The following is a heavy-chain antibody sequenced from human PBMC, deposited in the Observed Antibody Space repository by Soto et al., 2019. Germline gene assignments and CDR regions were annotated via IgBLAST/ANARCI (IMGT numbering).Heavy chain of an antibody. J-gene: IGHJ6*03. D-gene: IGHD2-8*01. V-gene: IGHV3-15*01. CDR2: IKSKTDGGTT. Sequence: EVQLVESGGGLVKPGGSLRLSCAASGFTFSNAWMSWVRQAPGKGLEWVGRIKSKTDGGTTDYAAPVKCRFTISRDDSKHTLYLEMNSLKTEDTAVYYCTTGYCTNGVCYCYYYYYMDVWGKGTTVTVSS. CDR1: GFTFSNAW. CDR3: TTGYCTNGVCYCYYYYYMDV.